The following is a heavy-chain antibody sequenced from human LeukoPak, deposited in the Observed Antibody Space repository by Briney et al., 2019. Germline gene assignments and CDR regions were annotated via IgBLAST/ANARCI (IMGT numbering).Heavy chain of an antibody. CDR3: ARGNYDFWSGNRPHSWFDP. J-gene: IGHJ5*02. CDR1: GESFSYYF. CDR2: ITHSGIT. Sequence: SETLSLTCVVYGESFSYYFWSWIRQPPGKGLEWIGEITHSGITNYNPSLKSRGTISVDTSKNQFSLNLSSVTAADTAMYYCARGNYDFWSGNRPHSWFDPWGQGTLVTVSS. D-gene: IGHD3-3*01. V-gene: IGHV4-34*01.